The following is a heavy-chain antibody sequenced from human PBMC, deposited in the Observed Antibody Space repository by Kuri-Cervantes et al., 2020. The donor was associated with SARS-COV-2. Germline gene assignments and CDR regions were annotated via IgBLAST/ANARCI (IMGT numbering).Heavy chain of an antibody. Sequence: GESLKISCAASGFTFSGSAMHWVRQASGKGLEWVGRIRSKANSYATAYAASVKGRFTISRDDSKNTAYLQMNSLKTKDTAVYYCTMGDWFDPCGQGTLVTVSS. D-gene: IGHD3-16*01. J-gene: IGHJ5*02. CDR2: IRSKANSYAT. V-gene: IGHV3-73*01. CDR1: GFTFSGSA. CDR3: TMGDWFDP.